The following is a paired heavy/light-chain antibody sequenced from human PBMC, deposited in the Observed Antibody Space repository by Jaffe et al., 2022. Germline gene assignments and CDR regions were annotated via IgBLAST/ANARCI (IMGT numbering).Light chain of an antibody. J-gene: IGLJ3*02. V-gene: IGLV2-11*01. Sequence: QSALTQPRSVSGSPGQSVTISCTGTSNDVSAYNFVSWYQHHPGKAPQLLIYDVTQRPSGVPNRFSASKSGNTASLLISGLQAQDEADYYCCSYAGTYDLWVFGGGTKLTVL. CDR3: CSYAGTYDLWV. CDR1: SNDVSAYNF. CDR2: DVT.
Heavy chain of an antibody. CDR3: ARGTSAMGRGMAYFDY. CDR1: GGSISSGNYY. J-gene: IGHJ4*02. CDR2: IYSSGNT. D-gene: IGHD3-10*01. V-gene: IGHV4-61*02. Sequence: QVQLQESGPGVVKPSQTLSLTCIVSGGSISSGNYYWNWIRQPAGEGLEWIGRIYSSGNTNYSPSLKSRVTISLDTSGNQFSLGLSSVTAADTAVYYCARGTSAMGRGMAYFDYWGQGTLVAVSS.